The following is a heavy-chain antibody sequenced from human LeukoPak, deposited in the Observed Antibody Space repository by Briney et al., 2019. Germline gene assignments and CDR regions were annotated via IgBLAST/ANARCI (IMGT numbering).Heavy chain of an antibody. D-gene: IGHD6-13*01. CDR3: AKLAAAVDY. V-gene: IGHV3-30*18. J-gene: IGHJ4*02. CDR2: ISYDGSNK. CDR1: GFTFSSYG. Sequence: PGRSLRLPCAASGFTFSSYGMHWVRQAPGKGLEWVAVISYDGSNKYYADSVRGRFTISRDNSKNTLYLQMNSLRAEDTAVYYCAKLAAAVDYWGQGTLVTVSS.